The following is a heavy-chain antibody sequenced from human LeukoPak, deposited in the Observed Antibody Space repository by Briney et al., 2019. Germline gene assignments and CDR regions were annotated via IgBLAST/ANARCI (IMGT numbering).Heavy chain of an antibody. J-gene: IGHJ4*02. CDR2: IYSGGST. Sequence: GGSLRLSCAASGFTVSSNYMSWVRQAPGKGLEWVSVIYSGGSTYYADSVKGRFTISRDNSENTLYLQMNSLRAEDTAVYYCASNPDSSGYYYVYWGQGTLVTVSS. CDR1: GFTVSSNY. CDR3: ASNPDSSGYYYVY. D-gene: IGHD3-22*01. V-gene: IGHV3-66*01.